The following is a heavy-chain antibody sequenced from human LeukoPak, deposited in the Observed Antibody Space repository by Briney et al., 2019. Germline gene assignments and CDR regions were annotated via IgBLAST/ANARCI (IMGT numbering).Heavy chain of an antibody. Sequence: PSETLSLTCTVSGGSLNSYYWSWIRQPPGQGLEWIAYISYSGTASYNPSLKSRVTILVDTSKKQFSLKLSSVTAADTAVYYCARAQRYSYGYFGYWGQGSLVTVSS. CDR3: ARAQRYSYGYFGY. CDR1: GGSLNSYY. CDR2: ISYSGTA. J-gene: IGHJ4*02. D-gene: IGHD5-18*01. V-gene: IGHV4-59*01.